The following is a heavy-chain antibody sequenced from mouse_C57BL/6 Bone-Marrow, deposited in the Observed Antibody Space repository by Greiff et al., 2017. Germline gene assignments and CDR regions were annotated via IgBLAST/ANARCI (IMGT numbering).Heavy chain of an antibody. J-gene: IGHJ1*03. Sequence: QVQLQQPGAELVKPGASVKLSCKASGYTFTSYWMQWVKQRPGQGLEWIGEIDPSDSYTNYNQKFKGKATLTVDTSSSTAYMQLSSLTSEDSAVYYCARSDYGSSYWYFDAWGTGTTVTVSS. D-gene: IGHD1-1*01. CDR2: IDPSDSYT. V-gene: IGHV1-50*01. CDR1: GYTFTSYW. CDR3: ARSDYGSSYWYFDA.